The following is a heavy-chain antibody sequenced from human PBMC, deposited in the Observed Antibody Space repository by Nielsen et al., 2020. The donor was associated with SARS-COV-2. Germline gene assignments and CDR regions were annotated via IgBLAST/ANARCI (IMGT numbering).Heavy chain of an antibody. J-gene: IGHJ4*02. V-gene: IGHV3-20*01. Sequence: GGSLRLSCAASGFTFDDYGMSWVRQAPGKGLEWVSGINWNGGSTGYADSVKGRFTISRDNAKNSLYLQMNSLRAEDTALYHCANLYGDYSHGYWGQGTLVTVSS. CDR3: ANLYGDYSHGY. D-gene: IGHD4-17*01. CDR2: INWNGGST. CDR1: GFTFDDYG.